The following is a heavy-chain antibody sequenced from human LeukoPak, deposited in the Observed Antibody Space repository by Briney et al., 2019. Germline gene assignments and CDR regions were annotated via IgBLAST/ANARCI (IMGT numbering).Heavy chain of an antibody. D-gene: IGHD3-9*01. CDR2: IYTSGST. Sequence: SETLSLTCTVSGYSISSGSYYWRWIRQPAGKGLEWIGRIYTSGSTNYNPSLKSRVTISVDTSKNQFSLKLSSVPAADTAVYYCARPTTIDAFDIWGQGTMVTVCS. J-gene: IGHJ3*02. CDR1: GYSISSGSYY. V-gene: IGHV4-61*02. CDR3: ARPTTIDAFDI.